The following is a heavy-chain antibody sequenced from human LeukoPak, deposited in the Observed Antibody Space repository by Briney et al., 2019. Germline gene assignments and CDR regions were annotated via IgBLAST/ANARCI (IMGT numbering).Heavy chain of an antibody. CDR2: ISWNSMNI. J-gene: IGHJ6*02. CDR1: GFTFDGRS. V-gene: IGHV3-9*01. Sequence: GGSLRLSCAASGFTFDGRSMHWVRQAPGQGLEWVSGISWNSMNIGYADSVKGRFTISRDNARNSLYLQMNSLKPEDTALYYCAKDLVASSWSNYYYGMDVWGQGTTVIVSS. D-gene: IGHD6-13*01. CDR3: AKDLVASSWSNYYYGMDV.